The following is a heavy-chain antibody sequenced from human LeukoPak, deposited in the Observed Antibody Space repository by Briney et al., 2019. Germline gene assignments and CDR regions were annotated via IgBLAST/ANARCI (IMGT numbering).Heavy chain of an antibody. D-gene: IGHD5-12*01. V-gene: IGHV3-30-3*01. CDR2: ISYDGSNK. J-gene: IGHJ4*02. CDR3: ARDLSHLLDYSL. Sequence: GGSLRLSCAASGFTFSSYAMHWVRQAPGKGLEWVAVISYDGSNKYYADSVKGRFTISRDNSKNTLYLQMNSLRAEDTAVYYCARDLSHLLDYSLWGQGTLVTVSS. CDR1: GFTFSSYA.